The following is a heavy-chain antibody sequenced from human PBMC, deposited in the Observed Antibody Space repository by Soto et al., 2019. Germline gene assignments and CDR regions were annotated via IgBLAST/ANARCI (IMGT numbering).Heavy chain of an antibody. J-gene: IGHJ4*02. Sequence: SVKVSCKASGGTFSSYTISWVRQAPGQGLEWMGRIIPILGIANYAQKFQGRVTITADKSTSTAYMELSSLRSEDTAVYYCARDHDYGDYLFGYWGQGTLVTVS. CDR2: IIPILGIA. CDR3: ARDHDYGDYLFGY. CDR1: GGTFSSYT. V-gene: IGHV1-69*04. D-gene: IGHD4-17*01.